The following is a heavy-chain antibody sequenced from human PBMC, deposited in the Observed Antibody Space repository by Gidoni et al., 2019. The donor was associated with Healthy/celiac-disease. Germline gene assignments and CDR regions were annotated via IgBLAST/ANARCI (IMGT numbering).Heavy chain of an antibody. CDR2: ISSSSSYI. CDR3: ARDPHPGSIAAREDSWFDP. J-gene: IGHJ5*02. Sequence: EVQLVESGGGLVKPGGSLRLSCAASGFTFSSYSMNWVRQAPGKGLEWVSSISSSSSYIYYADSVKGRFTISRDNAKNSLYLQMNSLRAEDTAVYYCARDPHPGSIAAREDSWFDPWGQGTLVTVSS. D-gene: IGHD6-6*01. V-gene: IGHV3-21*01. CDR1: GFTFSSYS.